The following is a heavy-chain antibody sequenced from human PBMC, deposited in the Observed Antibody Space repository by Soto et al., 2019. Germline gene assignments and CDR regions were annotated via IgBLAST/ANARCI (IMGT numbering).Heavy chain of an antibody. CDR2: IIPIFGTA. CDR1: GGTFSSYA. D-gene: IGHD6-13*01. J-gene: IGHJ4*02. V-gene: IGHV1-69*13. Sequence: SVKVSCKASGGTFSSYAISWVRQAPGQGLEWMGGIIPIFGTANYAQKFQGRVTITADESTSTAYMELSSLRSEDTAVYYCARSGIAAAVGDYWGQGTLVTVSS. CDR3: ARSGIAAAVGDY.